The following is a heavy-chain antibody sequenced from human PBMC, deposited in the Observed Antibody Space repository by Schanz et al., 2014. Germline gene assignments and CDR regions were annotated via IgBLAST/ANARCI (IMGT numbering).Heavy chain of an antibody. V-gene: IGHV3-23*04. Sequence: EVQLAESGGGLIQPGGSLRLSCAASGFIFGSSVMAWVRQAPGMGLEWVSAISGSGGSTYYADSVKGRFTISRDNSKNTLYLQMNSLRAEDTAVYYCAKGRFGELSAFDIWGQGTMVTVSS. D-gene: IGHD3-10*01. J-gene: IGHJ3*02. CDR1: GFIFGSSV. CDR3: AKGRFGELSAFDI. CDR2: ISGSGGST.